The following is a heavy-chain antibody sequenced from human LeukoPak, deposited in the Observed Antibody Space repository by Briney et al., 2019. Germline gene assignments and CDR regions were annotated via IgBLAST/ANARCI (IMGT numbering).Heavy chain of an antibody. CDR1: GFTFSSYA. J-gene: IGHJ4*02. D-gene: IGHD6-19*01. CDR2: ISGSGGST. CDR3: AKRYSSGWTTTPPYFDY. V-gene: IGHV3-23*01. Sequence: GGSLRLSCAASGFTFSSYAMSWVRQAPGKGLGWVSAISGSGGSTYYADSVKGRFTISRDNSKNTLYLQMNSLRAEDTAVYYCAKRYSSGWTTTPPYFDYWGQGTLVTVSS.